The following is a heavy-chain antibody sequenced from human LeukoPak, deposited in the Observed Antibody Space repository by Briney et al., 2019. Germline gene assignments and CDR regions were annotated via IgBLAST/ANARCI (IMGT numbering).Heavy chain of an antibody. V-gene: IGHV4-31*03. CDR3: ARDVAYCGGDCYSYNWFDP. D-gene: IGHD2-21*02. CDR1: GGSISSGGYY. J-gene: IGHJ5*02. CDR2: IYYSGST. Sequence: SQTLSLTCTVSGGSISSGGYYWSWIRQHPGKGLEWIGYIYYSGSTYYNPSLKSRVTISVDMSKNQFSLKLSSVTAADTAVYYCARDVAYCGGDCYSYNWFDPWGQGTLVTVSS.